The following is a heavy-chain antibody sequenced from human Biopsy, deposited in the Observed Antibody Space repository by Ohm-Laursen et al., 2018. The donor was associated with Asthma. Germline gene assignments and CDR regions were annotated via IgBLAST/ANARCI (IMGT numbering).Heavy chain of an antibody. Sequence: LRLPCSASGFSVRRDHMVLVRPGPGEGPEGGSVNYSGGTSHTADSVRGRFTISRDYSKNTLYLQMHSLRAEDTAVYYCARGDSSNWSHYYFDYWGQGTLVTVSS. V-gene: IGHV3-53*01. J-gene: IGHJ4*02. CDR3: ARGDSSNWSHYYFDY. CDR2: NYSGGTS. CDR1: GFSVRRDH. D-gene: IGHD3-22*01.